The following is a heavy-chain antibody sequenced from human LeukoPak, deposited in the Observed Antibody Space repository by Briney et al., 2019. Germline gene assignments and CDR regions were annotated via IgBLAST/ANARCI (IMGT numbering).Heavy chain of an antibody. CDR1: GYTFTSYY. CDR2: ISAYNGNT. Sequence: ASVTVSCKASGYTFTSYYISWVRQAPGQGLEWMGWISAYNGNTKYVQKFQGRVTMTIDTSSTTAYMELRSLTSDDTAVYYCARVRDYFDSSDYSDYWGQGTLVTVSS. D-gene: IGHD3-22*01. J-gene: IGHJ4*02. CDR3: ARVRDYFDSSDYSDY. V-gene: IGHV1-18*04.